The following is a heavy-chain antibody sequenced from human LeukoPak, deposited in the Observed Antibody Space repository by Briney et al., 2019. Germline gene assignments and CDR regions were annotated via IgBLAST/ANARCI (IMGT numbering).Heavy chain of an antibody. D-gene: IGHD3-3*01. CDR2: MNPNSGNT. Sequence: GASVKVSCKASGYTFTSYDINWVRQATGQGLEWMGWMNPNSGNTGYAQKFQGRVTMTRNTSISTAYMELSSLRSEDTAVYYCARGGTDFWSGYIVNWFDPWGQGTLVTVSS. V-gene: IGHV1-8*01. CDR1: GYTFTSYD. J-gene: IGHJ5*02. CDR3: ARGGTDFWSGYIVNWFDP.